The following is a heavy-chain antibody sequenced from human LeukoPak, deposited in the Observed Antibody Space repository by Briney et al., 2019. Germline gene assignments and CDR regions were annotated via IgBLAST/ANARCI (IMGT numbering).Heavy chain of an antibody. D-gene: IGHD2-2*01. V-gene: IGHV4-39*07. CDR2: IYYSGST. Sequence: PSETLSLTCTVSGGSVSSSSYYWGWIRQPPGKGLEWIGSIYYSGSTYYNPSLKSRVTMSVDTSKNQFSLKLSSVTAADTAVYYCARWRDSFSTRVDPGAFDIWGQGTMVTVSS. J-gene: IGHJ3*02. CDR1: GGSVSSSSYY. CDR3: ARWRDSFSTRVDPGAFDI.